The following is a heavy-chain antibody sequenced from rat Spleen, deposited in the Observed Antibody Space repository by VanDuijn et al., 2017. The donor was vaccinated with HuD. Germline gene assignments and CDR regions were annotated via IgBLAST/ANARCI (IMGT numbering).Heavy chain of an antibody. CDR3: ARRHYGYTDYFDY. CDR1: GFTFSDYG. J-gene: IGHJ2*01. V-gene: IGHV5-29*01. Sequence: EVHLVESGGGLVQPGRSLKLSCAASGFTFSDYGMAWVRQAPTKGLEWVATISYGDSSGHSSTYYRDSVKGRFTITRYNTKSTLSLQMDSQRSEDTATYYCARRHYGYTDYFDYWGQGVMVTVSS. CDR2: ISYGDSSGHSST. D-gene: IGHD1-11*01.